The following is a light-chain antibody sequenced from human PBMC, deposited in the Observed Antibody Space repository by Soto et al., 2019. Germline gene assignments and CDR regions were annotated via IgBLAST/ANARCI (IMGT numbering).Light chain of an antibody. V-gene: IGKV3-15*01. CDR3: QQYKNWPPLT. CDR1: QSVSYN. CDR2: GAF. J-gene: IGKJ4*01. Sequence: EIVMTQSPATLSVSPGETATLSCRASQSVSYNLAWYQQKPGQCPRLLIYGAFTRATGIPASFSGSGSGTDFTITISSLQSEDFAVYYCQQYKNWPPLTFGGGTKVEIK.